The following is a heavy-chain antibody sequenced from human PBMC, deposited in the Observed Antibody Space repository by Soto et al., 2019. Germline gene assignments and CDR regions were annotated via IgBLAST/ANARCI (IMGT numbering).Heavy chain of an antibody. V-gene: IGHV1-46*01. CDR2: INPSLGRA. J-gene: IGHJ4*02. CDR3: ARAPYSYTSFFFDY. D-gene: IGHD1-26*01. CDR1: GYTFTAYH. Sequence: QVQVVQSGTEVKKPGASVKVSCRASGYTFTAYHMHWVRQAPGQGLEWLGIINPSLGRANYALKFQGRGGMAWGTSQRKVYMGLTSLKSDGTGVYYCARAPYSYTSFFFDYWGQGTLVTVSS.